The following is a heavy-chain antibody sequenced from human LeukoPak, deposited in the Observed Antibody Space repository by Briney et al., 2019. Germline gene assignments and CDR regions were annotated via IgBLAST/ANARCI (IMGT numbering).Heavy chain of an antibody. Sequence: ASVKVSCKASGYTFTSYGISWVRQAPGQGLEWMGWISAYTGNTNYAQKLQGRVTMTTDTSTSTAYMELRSLRSDDTAVYYCARDLVRHCGGDCQFDYWGQGTLVTVSS. D-gene: IGHD2-21*02. CDR3: ARDLVRHCGGDCQFDY. J-gene: IGHJ4*02. CDR2: ISAYTGNT. V-gene: IGHV1-18*01. CDR1: GYTFTSYG.